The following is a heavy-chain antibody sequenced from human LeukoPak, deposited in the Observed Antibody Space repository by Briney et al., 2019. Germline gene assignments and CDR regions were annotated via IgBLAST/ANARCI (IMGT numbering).Heavy chain of an antibody. V-gene: IGHV3-21*01. Sequence: SISSSSTYIYYADSVKGRFTISGDNAKNSLYLQMNSLRSEDTAVYYCATAHDYGDYTLDYWGQGILVTVSS. CDR3: ATAHDYGDYTLDY. D-gene: IGHD4-17*01. CDR2: ISSSSTYI. J-gene: IGHJ4*02.